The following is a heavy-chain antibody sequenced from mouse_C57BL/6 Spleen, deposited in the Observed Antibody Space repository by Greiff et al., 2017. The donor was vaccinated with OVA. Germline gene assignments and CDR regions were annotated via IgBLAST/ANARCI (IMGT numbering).Heavy chain of an antibody. CDR1: GYTFTDYY. CDR3: ARYGITTVVAGYFDY. D-gene: IGHD1-1*01. CDR2: INPNNGGT. V-gene: IGHV1-26*01. Sequence: EVQLHQSGPELVKPGASVKISCKASGYTFTDYYMNWVKQSHGKSLEWIGDINPNNGGTSYNQKFKGKATLTVDKSSSTAYMELRSLTSEDSAVYYCARYGITTVVAGYFDYWGQGTTLTVSS. J-gene: IGHJ2*01.